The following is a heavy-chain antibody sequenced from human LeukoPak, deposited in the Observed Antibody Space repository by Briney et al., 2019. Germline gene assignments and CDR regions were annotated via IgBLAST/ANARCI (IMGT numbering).Heavy chain of an antibody. CDR2: IYHSGST. CDR3: ARDPLRADY. Sequence: SETLSLTCSVSGYSFSSGYYWGWIRQPPGKGLEWIGSIYHSGSTYYHPSLKSRVTISVDTSKNQFSLKLSSVTAADTAVYYCARDPLRADYWGQGILVTVSS. D-gene: IGHD3-10*01. CDR1: GYSFSSGYY. V-gene: IGHV4-38-2*02. J-gene: IGHJ4*02.